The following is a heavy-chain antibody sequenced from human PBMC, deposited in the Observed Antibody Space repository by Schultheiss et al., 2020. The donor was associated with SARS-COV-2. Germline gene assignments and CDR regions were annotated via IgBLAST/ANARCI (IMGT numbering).Heavy chain of an antibody. J-gene: IGHJ3*02. Sequence: ASVKVSCKASGYTFTSYAMHWVRQAPGQRLEWMGWINAGNGNTNYAQKLQGRVTMTTDTSTSTAYMELRSLRSDDTAVYYCAKILEGDAFDIWGQGTMVTVSS. CDR3: AKILEGDAFDI. V-gene: IGHV1-3*01. CDR2: INAGNGNT. CDR1: GYTFTSYA. D-gene: IGHD3-3*01.